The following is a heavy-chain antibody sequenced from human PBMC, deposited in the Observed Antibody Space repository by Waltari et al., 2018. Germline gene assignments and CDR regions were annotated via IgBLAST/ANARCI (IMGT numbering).Heavy chain of an antibody. V-gene: IGHV1-18*01. CDR2: ISAYNGNT. Sequence: QVQLVQSGAEVKKPGASVKVSCKASGYTFTSYGISWVRQAPGQGLEWMGWISAYNGNTNYAQKLQGRVTMTTDTSTSTAYMELRSLKTEDTALYYCARLTSTKTNFDYWGRGTLVTVSS. CDR3: ARLTSTKTNFDY. J-gene: IGHJ4*02. D-gene: IGHD2-21*02. CDR1: GYTFTSYG.